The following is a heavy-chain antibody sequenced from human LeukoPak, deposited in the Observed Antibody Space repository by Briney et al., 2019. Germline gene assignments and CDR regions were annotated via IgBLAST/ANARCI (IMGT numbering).Heavy chain of an antibody. CDR1: GGSFSGYY. CDR3: AREGMAVGFARFPIFNY. V-gene: IGHV4-34*01. Sequence: SETLSLTCAVYGGSFSGYYWSWIRQPPGKGLEWIGEINHSGSTNYNPSLKSRVTISVDTSKNQFSLGLTSVTAADTAVYYCAREGMAVGFARFPIFNYWGQGTLVTVSS. D-gene: IGHD6-19*01. J-gene: IGHJ4*02. CDR2: INHSGST.